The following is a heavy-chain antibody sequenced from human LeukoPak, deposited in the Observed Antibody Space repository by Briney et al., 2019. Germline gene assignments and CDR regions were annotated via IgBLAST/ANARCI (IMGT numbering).Heavy chain of an antibody. J-gene: IGHJ4*02. CDR1: GFIFRNYA. D-gene: IGHD5-24*01. Sequence: GGSLRLSCAASGFIFRNYAMSWVGQAPGKGPEWVSTVHDRNYYADSQKGRSTISRDDSRSTLYLQLDNLRVEDTAVYYCAKDQTGDGYNSIWGQGTLVTVSS. V-gene: IGHV3-23*01. CDR2: VHDRN. CDR3: AKDQTGDGYNSI.